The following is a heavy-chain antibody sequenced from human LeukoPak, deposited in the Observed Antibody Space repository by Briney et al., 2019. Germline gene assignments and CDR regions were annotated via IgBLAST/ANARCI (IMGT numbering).Heavy chain of an antibody. J-gene: IGHJ5*02. CDR1: GYTFTSYD. CDR2: MNPNSGNT. Sequence: ASVKVSCKASGYTFTSYDINWVRQAPGQGREWMGWMNPNSGNTGYAQKFQGRVTMTRNTSISTAYMELSSLRSEDTAVYYCARVPYSSSFHWFDPWGQGTLVTVSS. CDR3: ARVPYSSSFHWFDP. D-gene: IGHD6-6*01. V-gene: IGHV1-8*01.